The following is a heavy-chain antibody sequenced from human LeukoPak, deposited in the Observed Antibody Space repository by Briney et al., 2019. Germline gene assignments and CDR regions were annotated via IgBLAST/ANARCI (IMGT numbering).Heavy chain of an antibody. V-gene: IGHV4-34*09. CDR3: ARDVHYSYGSTYFDY. CDR1: GGSFSGYY. J-gene: IGHJ4*02. Sequence: SETLSLTCAVYGGSFSGYYWSWIRQPPGKGLEWIGEINHSGSTNHNPSLKSRVTISVDTSKNQFSLKLSSVTAADTAVYYCARDVHYSYGSTYFDYWGQGTLVTVSS. CDR2: INHSGST. D-gene: IGHD5-18*01.